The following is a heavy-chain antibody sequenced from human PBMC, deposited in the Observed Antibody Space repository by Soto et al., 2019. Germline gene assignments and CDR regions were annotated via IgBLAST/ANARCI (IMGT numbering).Heavy chain of an antibody. CDR3: ARLLRHNYYGMDV. V-gene: IGHV4-39*01. D-gene: IGHD5-12*01. CDR2: IYYSGST. Sequence: PSETLSVTCTVAGGSISSSSYYWGWIRQPPGKGLEWIGSIYYSGSTYYNPSLKSRVTISVDTSKNQFSLKLSSVTAADTAVYYCARLLRHNYYGMDVWGQGTTVTVSS. J-gene: IGHJ6*02. CDR1: GGSISSSSYY.